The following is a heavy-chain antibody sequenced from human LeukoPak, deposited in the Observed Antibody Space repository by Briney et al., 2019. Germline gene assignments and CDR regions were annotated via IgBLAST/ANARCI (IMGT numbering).Heavy chain of an antibody. CDR3: AKGAYYYDSSGYLYYFDY. D-gene: IGHD3-22*01. J-gene: IGHJ4*02. CDR1: GFTFSSYA. CDR2: ISGSGGST. V-gene: IGHV3-23*01. Sequence: GGSLRLSCAASGFTFSSYAMSWVRQAPGKGLEWVSAISGSGGSTYYADSVKGRFTISRDYSKNTLYLQMNSLRAEDTAVYYCAKGAYYYDSSGYLYYFDYWGQGTLVTVSS.